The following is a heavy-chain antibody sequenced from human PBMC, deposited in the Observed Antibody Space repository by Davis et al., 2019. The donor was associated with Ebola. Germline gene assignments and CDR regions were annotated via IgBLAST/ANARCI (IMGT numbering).Heavy chain of an antibody. CDR1: GYSFTNYW. D-gene: IGHD3-22*01. J-gene: IGHJ4*02. V-gene: IGHV5-51*01. CDR2: IYPGDSDT. CDR3: ARGGYYDSSGYYFPFDY. Sequence: GESLKISCKGSGYSFTNYWIDWVRQMPGKGLEWMRIIYPGDSDTRYSPSFQGQVTISADKSINTAFLQWSSLKASDTAMYYCARGGYYDSSGYYFPFDYWGQGTLVTVSS.